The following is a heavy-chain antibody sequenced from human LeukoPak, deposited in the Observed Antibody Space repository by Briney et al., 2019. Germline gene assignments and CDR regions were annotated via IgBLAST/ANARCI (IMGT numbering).Heavy chain of an antibody. CDR1: SGSFTNYF. CDR3: ARLRPGSWLLDY. CDR2: ISHSGST. J-gene: IGHJ4*02. D-gene: IGHD3-22*01. V-gene: IGHV4-34*01. Sequence: NPSETLSLTCAVSSGSFTNYFWTWIRQPPGKGLQWIGEISHSGSTNYHPSLKSRVTISVDTSKNQFSLKLSSVTAADTAVYYCARLRPGSWLLDYWGQGTLVTVSS.